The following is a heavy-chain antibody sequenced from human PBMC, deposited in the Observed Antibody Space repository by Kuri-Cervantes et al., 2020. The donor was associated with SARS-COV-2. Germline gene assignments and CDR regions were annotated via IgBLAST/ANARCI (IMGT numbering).Heavy chain of an antibody. J-gene: IGHJ4*02. CDR2: IYDSANT. Sequence: SETLSLTCTVSGGSINNYYWSWIRQPPGKGLEWIGYIYDSANTNYNTSLRSRVTMSVDTSKNQVSLKLTSVTAADTAVYFCARVGVRSYGVLDYWGQGTLVTVPQ. V-gene: IGHV4-59*01. CDR3: ARVGVRSYGVLDY. D-gene: IGHD5-18*01. CDR1: GGSINNYY.